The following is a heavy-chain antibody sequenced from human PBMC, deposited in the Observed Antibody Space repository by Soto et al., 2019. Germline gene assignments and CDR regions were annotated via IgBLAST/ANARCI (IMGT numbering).Heavy chain of an antibody. Sequence: PGGSLRLSCAASGFSVSTNHMTWVRQAPGKGLEWVSVIYSGGSTYYADSVKGRFTISRDNSKNTLHLQMNSLRAEDTAVYYCARGSGSLYYFDFWGRGTLVTVSS. V-gene: IGHV3-53*01. J-gene: IGHJ4*02. CDR1: GFSVSTNH. CDR3: ARGSGSLYYFDF. CDR2: IYSGGST. D-gene: IGHD1-26*01.